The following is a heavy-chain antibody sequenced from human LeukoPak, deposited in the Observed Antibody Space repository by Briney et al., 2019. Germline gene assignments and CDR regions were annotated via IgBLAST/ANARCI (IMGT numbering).Heavy chain of an antibody. J-gene: IGHJ4*02. Sequence: SETLSLTCTVSGYSISSPYYGAWIRQPPGKGLEWIATISHSGSTYYTPSLESRLTISLDTSRNHFSLRLSSVTAADTAVYYCARVNAPVATFDYWGLGTLVAVSS. D-gene: IGHD1-1*01. CDR1: GYSISSPYY. V-gene: IGHV4-38-2*02. CDR2: ISHSGST. CDR3: ARVNAPVATFDY.